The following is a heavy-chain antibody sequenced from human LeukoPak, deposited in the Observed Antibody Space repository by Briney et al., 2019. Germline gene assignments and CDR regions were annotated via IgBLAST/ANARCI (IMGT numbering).Heavy chain of an antibody. CDR1: AFTFGDYA. CDR3: TKESSGWYEGWFDP. Sequence: PGRSLRLSCTASAFTFGDYAMSWVRQAPGKGLEWVGFIRSKAYGGTTEYAASVKGRFTISRDDSKSIAYLQMNSLKTEDTAVYYCTKESSGWYEGWFDPWGQGTLVTVSS. CDR2: IRSKAYGGTT. J-gene: IGHJ5*02. V-gene: IGHV3-49*04. D-gene: IGHD6-19*01.